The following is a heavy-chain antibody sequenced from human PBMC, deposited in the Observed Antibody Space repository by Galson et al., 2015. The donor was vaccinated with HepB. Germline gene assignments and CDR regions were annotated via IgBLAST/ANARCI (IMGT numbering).Heavy chain of an antibody. D-gene: IGHD2-15*01. CDR1: GFTFSSYS. CDR2: ISSSSSTI. J-gene: IGHJ1*01. CDR3: ARSGAGYCSGGTCFLPD. V-gene: IGHV3-48*02. Sequence: SLRLSCAASGFTFSSYSMNWVRQAPGKGLEWVSYISSSSSTIYYADSVKGRFTISRDNAKNSLYLQMNSLRDEDTAVYYCARSGAGYCSGGTCFLPDWGQGTLVTVSS.